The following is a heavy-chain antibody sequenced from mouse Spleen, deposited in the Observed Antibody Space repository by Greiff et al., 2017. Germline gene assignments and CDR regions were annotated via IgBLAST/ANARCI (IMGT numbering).Heavy chain of an antibody. J-gene: IGHJ3*01. V-gene: IGHV3-6*01. D-gene: IGHD1-2*01. Sequence: EVQLVESGPGLVKPSQSLSLTCSVTGYSITSGYYWNWIRQFPGNKLEWMGYISYDGSNNYNPSLKNRISITRDTSKNQFFLKLNSVTTEDTATYYCARDQITTAGFAYWGQGTLVTVSA. CDR2: ISYDGSN. CDR1: GYSITSGYY. CDR3: ARDQITTAGFAY.